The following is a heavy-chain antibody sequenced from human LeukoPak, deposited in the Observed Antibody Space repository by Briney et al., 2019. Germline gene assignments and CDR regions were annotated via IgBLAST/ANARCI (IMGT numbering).Heavy chain of an antibody. CDR3: ARGGSTGTNLNWVDP. J-gene: IGHJ5*02. V-gene: IGHV4-59*01. D-gene: IGHD1-1*01. CDR1: GGSISSYY. Sequence: SETLSLTCTVSGGSISSYYWSWIRQPPGKGLEWVGYIYYSGSTNYNPSLKSRVTISVDTSKNQFSLKLSSVTAADTAVYYCARGGSTGTNLNWVDPWGQGTLVTVSS. CDR2: IYYSGST.